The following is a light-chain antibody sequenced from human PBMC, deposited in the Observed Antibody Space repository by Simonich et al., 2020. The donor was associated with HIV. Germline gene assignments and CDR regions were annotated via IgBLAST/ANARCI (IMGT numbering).Light chain of an antibody. V-gene: IGKV3-11*01. CDR2: YAS. Sequence: EIVLTQSPATLSLSPGERATLSCRASQSVSSYLAWYQQKPGQAPRLLIYYASNRATGIPASFSGSGSGTDFTLTISSLEPEDFAVYYCQHYGSSPLTFGQGTKVEI. CDR3: QHYGSSPLT. CDR1: QSVSSY. J-gene: IGKJ1*01.